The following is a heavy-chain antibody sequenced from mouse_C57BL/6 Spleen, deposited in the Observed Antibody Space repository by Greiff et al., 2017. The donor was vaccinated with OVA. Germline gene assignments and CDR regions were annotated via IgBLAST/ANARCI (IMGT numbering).Heavy chain of an antibody. D-gene: IGHD2-1*01. CDR1: GFTFSDYG. V-gene: IGHV5-17*01. J-gene: IGHJ1*03. Sequence: EVKLVESGGGLVKPGGSLKLSCAASGFTFSDYGMHWVRQAPEKGLEWVAYISSGSSTIYYADTVKGRFTISRDNAKNTLFLQMTSLRSEDTAMYYCARSIYPYWYFEVWGTGTTVTVSS. CDR2: ISSGSSTI. CDR3: ARSIYPYWYFEV.